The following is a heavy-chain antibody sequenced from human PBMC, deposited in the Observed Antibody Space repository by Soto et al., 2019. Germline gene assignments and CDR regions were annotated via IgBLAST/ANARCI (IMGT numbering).Heavy chain of an antibody. V-gene: IGHV4-59*02. J-gene: IGHJ6*02. Sequence: PSETLSLTCTVSSDSVRNYYWSWIRQPPGMRPEWVGYISYSGSTNYNPSLKSRVTISVDTSKNQFSLNLTSMTAADTAVYYCARDEVPQWFTKGYNGMDVWGQGTTVTVSS. CDR3: ARDEVPQWFTKGYNGMDV. CDR1: SDSVRNYY. D-gene: IGHD3-10*01. CDR2: ISYSGST.